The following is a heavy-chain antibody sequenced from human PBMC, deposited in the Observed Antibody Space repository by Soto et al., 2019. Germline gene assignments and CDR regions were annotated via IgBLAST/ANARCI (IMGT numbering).Heavy chain of an antibody. CDR1: GFSLSNAGLG. V-gene: IGHV2-26*04. D-gene: IGHD2-2*01. CDR3: ASTYSSSWYWFDP. Sequence: QVTVKESGPVLVKPTETLTLTCTVSGFSLSNAGLGVSWIRQPPGKALEWLAHIFSNDEKSYSTSLKSRLTHSKDTTKSQVVLTMTNMAPVDTATYYCASTYSSSWYWFDPWGQGTLVTVSS. CDR2: IFSNDEK. J-gene: IGHJ5*02.